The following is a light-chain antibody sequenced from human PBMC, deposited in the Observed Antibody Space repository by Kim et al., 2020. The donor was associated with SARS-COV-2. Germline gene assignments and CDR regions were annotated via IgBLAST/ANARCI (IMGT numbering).Light chain of an antibody. V-gene: IGKV3-15*01. CDR1: QSVGSN. Sequence: EIVMTQSPATLSVSPGERATLSCRASQSVGSNLAWYQQKPGQAPRLLIFGASTRATGIPASFSGSGSGTEFTLTISSLQSEDFAVYYCQQHNNWPPYTFGQGTKLEI. CDR2: GAS. J-gene: IGKJ2*01. CDR3: QQHNNWPPYT.